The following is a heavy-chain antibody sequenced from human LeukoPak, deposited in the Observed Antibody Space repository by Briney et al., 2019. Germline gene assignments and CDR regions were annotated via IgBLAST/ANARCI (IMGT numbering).Heavy chain of an antibody. CDR2: IYTSGST. J-gene: IGHJ5*02. CDR3: ARGLTSYYDILARPAENWFDP. Sequence: SETLSLTCTVSGGSISSYYWSWIRQPAGKGLEWIGRIYTSGSTNYNPSLKSRVTMSVDTSKNQFSLKLTSVTAADTAVYYCARGLTSYYDILARPAENWFDPWGQGTLVTVSS. V-gene: IGHV4-4*07. D-gene: IGHD3-9*01. CDR1: GGSISSYY.